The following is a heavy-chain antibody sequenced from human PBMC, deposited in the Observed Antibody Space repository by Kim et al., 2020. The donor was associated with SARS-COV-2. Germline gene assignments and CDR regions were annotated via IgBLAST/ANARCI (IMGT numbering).Heavy chain of an antibody. V-gene: IGHV3-73*01. D-gene: IGHD3-10*01. CDR3: TRLNYYGSGSTYH. J-gene: IGHJ5*02. Sequence: GGSLRLSCAASGFTFSGSAMHWVRQASGKGLEWVGRIRSKANSYATAYAASVKGRFTISRYDSKNTAYLQMNSLKTEDTAVYYCTRLNYYGSGSTYHWGQGTLVTVSS. CDR2: IRSKANSYAT. CDR1: GFTFSGSA.